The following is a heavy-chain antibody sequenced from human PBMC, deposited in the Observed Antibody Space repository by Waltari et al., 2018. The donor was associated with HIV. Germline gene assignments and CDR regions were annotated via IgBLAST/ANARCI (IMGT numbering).Heavy chain of an antibody. J-gene: IGHJ5*02. CDR1: GGSMTSSRYY. CDR2: MSYSGGT. V-gene: IGHV4-39*01. CDR3: ARSFSGYSNYFDP. Sequence: QLQLQGSGPGLVKSSETLSLTCTVSGGSMTSSRYYWGWISQPPGKGLEWIGSMSYSGGTYHIPSLRSRLTISVDTSKNQFSLKLTSWTAAETAVYYCARSFSGYSNYFDPWGQGTLVTVSS. D-gene: IGHD4-4*01.